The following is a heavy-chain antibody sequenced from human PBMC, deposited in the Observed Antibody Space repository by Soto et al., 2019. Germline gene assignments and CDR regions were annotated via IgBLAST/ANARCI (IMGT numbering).Heavy chain of an antibody. CDR3: ARGAYCTGATCYRYGLDV. J-gene: IGHJ6*02. Sequence: GGSLRLSCAASGFTFSSYAMHWVRQAPGKGLEWVAVISYDGSNKYYADSVKGRLTISRDKSENTLYLQMNSLRAGDTAVYYCARGAYCTGATCYRYGLDVWGQGTTVTVSS. CDR2: ISYDGSNK. CDR1: GFTFSSYA. V-gene: IGHV3-30-3*01. D-gene: IGHD2-8*02.